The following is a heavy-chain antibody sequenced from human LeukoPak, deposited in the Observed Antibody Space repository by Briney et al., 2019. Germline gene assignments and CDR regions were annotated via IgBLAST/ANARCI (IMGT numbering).Heavy chain of an antibody. Sequence: LEXXVYIYYSGTTYYNPSLKSRVTISVDTSKNQFSLELSSVTAADTAVYYCARTSTVTRPYYFDYWGQGTLVTVSS. J-gene: IGHJ4*02. CDR3: ARTSTVTRPYYFDY. D-gene: IGHD4-17*01. CDR2: IYYSGTT. V-gene: IGHV4-31*02.